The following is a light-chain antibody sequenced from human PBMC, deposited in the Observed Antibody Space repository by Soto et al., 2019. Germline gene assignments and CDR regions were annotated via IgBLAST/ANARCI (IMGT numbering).Light chain of an antibody. CDR1: QSVLYSSNNKNY. CDR3: QQYYSGPCN. V-gene: IGKV4-1*01. Sequence: DIVMTQSPDSLAVSLGERATINCKSSQSVLYSSNNKNYLAWYQQKPGQPHKLLIYWTSTRESGVPDRFSGSGSGTDFTLTISRLLDEDVAFYYCQQYYSGPCNFGPWTKVEIK. J-gene: IGKJ3*01. CDR2: WTS.